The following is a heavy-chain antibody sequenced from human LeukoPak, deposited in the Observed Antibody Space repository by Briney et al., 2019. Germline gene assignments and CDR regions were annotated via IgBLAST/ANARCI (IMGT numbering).Heavy chain of an antibody. J-gene: IGHJ6*03. Sequence: SETLSLTCTVSGGSISSYYWSWIRQPPGKGLEWIGYIYYSGSTNYNPSLRSRVTISVDTSKNQFSLKLSSVTAADTAVYYCARDLGWNYYYYMDVWGKGTTVTVSS. CDR1: GGSISSYY. V-gene: IGHV4-59*01. D-gene: IGHD6-19*01. CDR2: IYYSGST. CDR3: ARDLGWNYYYYMDV.